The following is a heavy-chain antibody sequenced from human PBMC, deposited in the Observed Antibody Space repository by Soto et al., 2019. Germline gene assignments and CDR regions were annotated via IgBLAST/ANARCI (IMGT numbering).Heavy chain of an antibody. CDR3: ARLGGYCSSTSCYDADY. CDR2: IYYSGST. CDR1: GGSISSYY. J-gene: IGHJ4*02. V-gene: IGHV4-59*08. Sequence: QVQLQESGPGLVKPSETLSLTCTVSGGSISSYYWSWIRQPPGKGLEWIGYIYYSGSTNYNPSLKSRVTISVDTSKNQCSLKLSSVTAADTAVYYCARLGGYCSSTSCYDADYWGQGTLVTVSS. D-gene: IGHD2-2*01.